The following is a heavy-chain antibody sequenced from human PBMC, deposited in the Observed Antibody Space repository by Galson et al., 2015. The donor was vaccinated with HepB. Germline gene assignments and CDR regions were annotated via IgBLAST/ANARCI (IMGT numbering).Heavy chain of an antibody. Sequence: QSGAEVKKPGESLKISCKGSGYIFTNFWIGWVRQMPGKGQEWMGIIYPGDSDTRYNPSFQGQVTISVDKAINTAYLRWSSLKAADTAIYYCARQSEYTYGFGYFDYWGQGSLVAVSS. CDR2: IYPGDSDT. D-gene: IGHD5-18*01. CDR1: GYIFTNFW. J-gene: IGHJ4*02. CDR3: ARQSEYTYGFGYFDY. V-gene: IGHV5-51*01.